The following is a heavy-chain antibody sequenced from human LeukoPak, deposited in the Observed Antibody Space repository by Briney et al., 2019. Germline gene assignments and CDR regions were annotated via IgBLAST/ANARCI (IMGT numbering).Heavy chain of an antibody. J-gene: IGHJ5*02. CDR2: IYYSGST. D-gene: IGHD1-14*01. V-gene: IGHV4-59*01. Sequence: SETLSLTCTVSGGSISSYYWSWIRQPPGKGLEWIGYIYYSGSTNYNPSLKSRVTISVDMSKNQFSLKLSSVTAADTAVYYCARAGKGVRNWFDPWGQGTLVTVSS. CDR1: GGSISSYY. CDR3: ARAGKGVRNWFDP.